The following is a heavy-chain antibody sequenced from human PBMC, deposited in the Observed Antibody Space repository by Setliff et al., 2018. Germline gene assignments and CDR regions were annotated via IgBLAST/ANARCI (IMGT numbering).Heavy chain of an antibody. J-gene: IGHJ6*03. D-gene: IGHD1-26*01. CDR1: GYIINTFG. CDR2: ISPYNGET. V-gene: IGHV1-18*01. Sequence: ASVKVSCKASGYIINTFGISWVRRAPGQGLEWIGWISPYNGETKYAQKRQDRVTMTIDTSTSTAYVEVRSLRSDETALYYCARIPPNRGVGQGHHMDVWGKGTSVTVS. CDR3: ARIPPNRGVGQGHHMDV.